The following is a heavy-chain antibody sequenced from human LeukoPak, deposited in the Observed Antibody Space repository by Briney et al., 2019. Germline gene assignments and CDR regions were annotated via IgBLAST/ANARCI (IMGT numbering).Heavy chain of an antibody. CDR1: GFTFSSRDW. V-gene: IGHV3-23*01. J-gene: IGHJ5*02. D-gene: IGHD5-18*01. Sequence: GGSLRLSCVASGFTFSSRDWMTWVRQAPGKGLEWVSTISGSGRSTYYADSVKGRFTISRDNSKNTLYLQMNSLRAEDTAVYYCAKSGTAMRQNWFDPWGQGTLVTVSS. CDR3: AKSGTAMRQNWFDP. CDR2: ISGSGRST.